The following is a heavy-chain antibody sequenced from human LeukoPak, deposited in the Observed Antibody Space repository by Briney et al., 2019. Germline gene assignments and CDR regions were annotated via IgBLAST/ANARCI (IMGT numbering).Heavy chain of an antibody. V-gene: IGHV3-74*01. D-gene: IGHD4-23*01. CDR1: GCTFSSYW. J-gene: IGHJ4*02. CDR2: IDRGGSRI. CDR3: VRGNDYGGPHY. Sequence: GGSLRLSCAGSGCTFSSYWMHWVRQAPGKGLVWVSRIDRGGSRINYAHSVKRRFTISRDNGKNTLFLQMNSLRAEDAAVYYCVRGNDYGGPHYWGQGTLVTVSS.